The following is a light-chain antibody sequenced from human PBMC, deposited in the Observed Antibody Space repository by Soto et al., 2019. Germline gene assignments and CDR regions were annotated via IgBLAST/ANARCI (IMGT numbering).Light chain of an antibody. V-gene: IGKV3-15*01. CDR1: QSVNDY. Sequence: EIVMTQSPATLSVSPGGRATLSCRASQSVNDYLAWYQQRPGQPPRLLIYRASTRATGIPARFSGSGSRTEFSLTISSLRSEDFEVYYCQQYSTWPPKYTFGQGTKLEI. CDR3: QQYSTWPPKYT. CDR2: RAS. J-gene: IGKJ2*01.